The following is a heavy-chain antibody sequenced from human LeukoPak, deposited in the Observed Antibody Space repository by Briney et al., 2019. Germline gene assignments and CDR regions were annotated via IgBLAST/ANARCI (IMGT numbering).Heavy chain of an antibody. CDR1: GFTFSDYY. Sequence: PGGSLRLSCAASGFTFSDYYMSWIRQAPGKGLEWVAFIRYDGSNKYYADSVKGRFTISRDNSKNTLYLQMNSLRAEDTAVYYCAKDDTIFGVVIIWTFDYWGQGTLVTVSS. CDR2: IRYDGSNK. D-gene: IGHD3-3*01. J-gene: IGHJ4*02. V-gene: IGHV3-30*02. CDR3: AKDDTIFGVVIIWTFDY.